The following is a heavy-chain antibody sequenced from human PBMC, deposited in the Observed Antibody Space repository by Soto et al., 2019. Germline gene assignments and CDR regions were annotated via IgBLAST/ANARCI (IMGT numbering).Heavy chain of an antibody. CDR1: GGSISSSSYY. V-gene: IGHV4-39*02. CDR2: VSYSGST. D-gene: IGHD3-10*01. J-gene: IGHJ5*02. CDR3: ARVGPYDSGSYMLRYNWFDP. Sequence: SETLSLTCPISGGSISSSSYYWGWIRQPPGQGLEWIGSVSYSGSTYYNPSLKSRLTMSVDTSKNQFSLKLYSMTATDTAVYYCARVGPYDSGSYMLRYNWFDPWGQGTLVTVSS.